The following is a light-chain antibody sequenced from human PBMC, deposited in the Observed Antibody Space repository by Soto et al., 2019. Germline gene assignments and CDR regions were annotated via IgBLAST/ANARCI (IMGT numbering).Light chain of an antibody. J-gene: IGLJ1*01. CDR3: SSYTSATTYV. CDR2: EVS. V-gene: IGLV2-14*01. Sequence: SVLTQPASVSGSPGQSITISCTGTSSDVGAYDYVSWYQHHPGKAPKLMIHEVSDRPSGISNRFSGSKSGNTASLTISGLQAEDEADYYCSSYTSATTYVFGTGTKVTVL. CDR1: SSDVGAYDY.